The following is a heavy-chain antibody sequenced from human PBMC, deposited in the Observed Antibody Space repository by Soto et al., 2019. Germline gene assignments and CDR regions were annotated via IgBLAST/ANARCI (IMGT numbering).Heavy chain of an antibody. Sequence: VGSLRLSCAGSGFTFSGSDIHWVRQASGKGLEWVGRIKSKASNYATSYGASVKGRFTVSRDDSENTAYLQMNSLTTDDTGVYYCIWESKFFSAWRWGLGTLVTVSS. D-gene: IGHD1-26*01. V-gene: IGHV3-73*01. CDR2: IKSKASNYAT. CDR1: GFTFSGSD. CDR3: IWESKFFSAWR. J-gene: IGHJ4*02.